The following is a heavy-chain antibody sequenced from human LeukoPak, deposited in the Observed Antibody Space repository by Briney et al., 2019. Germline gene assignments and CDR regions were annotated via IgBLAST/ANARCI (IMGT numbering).Heavy chain of an antibody. V-gene: IGHV4-59*02. CDR1: NASASSSY. CDR2: ISYSGST. Sequence: SDTLSPTRTVFNASASSSYWSWIGQPPGKGRKWIGYISYSGSTSYNPSLKSRVTISVDTSKNQFSLKLSSVTAADTAVYYCARGGSYHLPGDCWGQGTLVTVSS. J-gene: IGHJ4*02. CDR3: ARGGSYHLPGDC. D-gene: IGHD1-26*01.